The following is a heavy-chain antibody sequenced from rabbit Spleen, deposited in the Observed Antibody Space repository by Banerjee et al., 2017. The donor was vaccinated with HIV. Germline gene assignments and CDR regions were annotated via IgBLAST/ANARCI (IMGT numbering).Heavy chain of an antibody. Sequence: QSLEESGGDLVKPGASLTLTCTASGFSFSNKAVMCWVRQAPGKGLEWIACINAVTGKAVYASWAKGRFTMSRTSSTTVTLQMTSLTAADTATYFCARDLVAVIGWNFNLWGPGTLVTVS. CDR2: INAVTGKA. J-gene: IGHJ4*01. V-gene: IGHV1S40*01. D-gene: IGHD1-1*01. CDR3: ARDLVAVIGWNFNL. CDR1: GFSFSNKAV.